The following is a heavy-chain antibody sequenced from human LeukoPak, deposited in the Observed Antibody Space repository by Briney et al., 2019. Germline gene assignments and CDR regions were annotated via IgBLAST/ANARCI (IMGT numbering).Heavy chain of an antibody. J-gene: IGHJ6*02. CDR3: ARAGADSAAYFYYAMGV. Sequence: ASVKVSCKTSGYTFTSYGISWVRQAPGQGLEWMGWISGYNGDTHYAQNLQDRVTMTTDTPTSTAYMDVRSLRSDDTAVYYCARAGADSAAYFYYAMGVWGQGTTVTVSS. CDR2: ISGYNGDT. V-gene: IGHV1-18*01. CDR1: GYTFTSYG. D-gene: IGHD2-15*01.